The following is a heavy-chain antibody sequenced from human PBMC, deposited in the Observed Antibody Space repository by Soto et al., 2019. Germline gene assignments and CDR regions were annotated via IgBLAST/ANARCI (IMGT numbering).Heavy chain of an antibody. CDR3: ARDGRTYYDFWSGYDLDY. J-gene: IGHJ4*02. Sequence: EVQLVESGGGLVQPGGSLRLSCAASGFTFSSYWMHWVRQAPGKGLVWVSRINSDGSSTSYADSVKGRFTISSDNAKNTLYLQMNSLRAEDTAVYYCARDGRTYYDFWSGYDLDYWGQGPLVTVSS. CDR1: GFTFSSYW. D-gene: IGHD3-3*01. V-gene: IGHV3-74*01. CDR2: INSDGSST.